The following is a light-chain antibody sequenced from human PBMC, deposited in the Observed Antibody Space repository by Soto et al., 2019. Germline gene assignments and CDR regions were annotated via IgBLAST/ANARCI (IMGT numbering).Light chain of an antibody. V-gene: IGKV1-5*03. Sequence: DIQMTQSPSTLSASVGDRVTITCRASQSISSWLAWYQQKPGKAPKLLIYKASSLESGVPSRVSGSGSGTELALTISSLQPDDFATYYCQQYNSWTFGQWTKVEIK. J-gene: IGKJ1*01. CDR2: KAS. CDR3: QQYNSWT. CDR1: QSISSW.